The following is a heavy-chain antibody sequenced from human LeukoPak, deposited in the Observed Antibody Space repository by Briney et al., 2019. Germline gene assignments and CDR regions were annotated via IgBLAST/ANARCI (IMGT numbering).Heavy chain of an antibody. CDR1: GYTLTDYY. CDR3: ARVGYYESSGYYEY. Sequence: ASLNVSCKASGYTLTDYYMRWVRQAPGQGLEWMGRINPDSGGTNYAQKFQGRVTMTRDTSISTVYMELSRLRSDDTAVYYCARVGYYESSGYYEYWGQGTLVTVSS. V-gene: IGHV1-2*06. CDR2: INPDSGGT. J-gene: IGHJ4*02. D-gene: IGHD3-22*01.